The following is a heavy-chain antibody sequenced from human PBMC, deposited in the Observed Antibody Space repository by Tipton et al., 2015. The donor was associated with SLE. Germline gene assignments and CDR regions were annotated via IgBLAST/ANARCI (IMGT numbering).Heavy chain of an antibody. CDR1: GFTFSSYA. V-gene: IGHV3-23*01. Sequence: SLRLSCAASGFTFSSYAMSWVRQAPGKGLEWVSAISGSGGSTYYADSVKGRFTISRDNSKNTLYLQMNSLRAEDTAVYYCAKRSEWEQGYFDYWGQGTLVTVSS. J-gene: IGHJ4*02. CDR2: ISGSGGST. D-gene: IGHD1-26*01. CDR3: AKRSEWEQGYFDY.